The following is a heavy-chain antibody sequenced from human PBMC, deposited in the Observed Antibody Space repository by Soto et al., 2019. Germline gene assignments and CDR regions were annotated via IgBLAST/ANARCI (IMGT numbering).Heavy chain of an antibody. D-gene: IGHD6-19*01. CDR3: ARVLKPLYSSGWSPTNWFDP. J-gene: IGHJ5*02. V-gene: IGHV1-18*01. CDR1: GYTFTSYG. Sequence: VASVKVSCKASGYTFTSYGISWVRQAPGQGLEWMGWTSAYNGNTNYAQKLQGRVTMTTDTSTSTAYMELRSLRSDDTAVYYCARVLKPLYSSGWSPTNWFDPWGQGTLVTVSS. CDR2: TSAYNGNT.